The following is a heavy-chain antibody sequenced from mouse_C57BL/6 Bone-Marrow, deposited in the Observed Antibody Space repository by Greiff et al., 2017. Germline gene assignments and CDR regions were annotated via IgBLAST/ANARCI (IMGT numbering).Heavy chain of an antibody. Sequence: VKLQQPGAELVKPGASVKLSCKASGYTFTSYWMQWVKQRPGQGLEWIGEIDPSDSYTNYNQKFKGKATLTVDTSSSTAYMQLSSLTSEAAAYYCGARSGSYYAWFAYWGQGTLVTVSA. CDR3: ARSGSYYAWFAY. CDR2: IDPSDSYT. J-gene: IGHJ3*01. CDR1: GYTFTSYW. D-gene: IGHD2-12*01. V-gene: IGHV1-50*01.